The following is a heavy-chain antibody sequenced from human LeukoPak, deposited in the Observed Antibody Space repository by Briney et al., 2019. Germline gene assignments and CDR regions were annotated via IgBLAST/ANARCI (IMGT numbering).Heavy chain of an antibody. V-gene: IGHV1-18*01. D-gene: IGHD3-3*01. CDR2: NSTHNGNT. CDR1: GYTFTSYG. J-gene: IGHJ4*02. CDR3: ATIFGVKNFDY. Sequence: ASVKVSCKASGYTFTSYGITWVRQAPGQGLEWVGWNSTHNGNTNYAQKLQGRVTMTTDTFTNTAYMDLRSLRSDDTAVYYCATIFGVKNFDYWGQGTLVTVSS.